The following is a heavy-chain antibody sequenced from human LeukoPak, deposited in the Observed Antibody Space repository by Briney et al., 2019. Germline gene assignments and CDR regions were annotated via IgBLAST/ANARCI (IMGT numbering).Heavy chain of an antibody. V-gene: IGHV3-74*01. D-gene: IGHD4-23*01. CDR2: INSDGSST. CDR3: ARAVVTPHDY. Sequence: GGSLRLSRSASGFTFSSYLMHLVRQAPGKGLVWVSRINSDGSSTSYADSVKGRFTISRDNAKNTLYLQMNSLRAEDTAVYYCARAVVTPHDYWGQGTLVTVSS. J-gene: IGHJ4*02. CDR1: GFTFSSYL.